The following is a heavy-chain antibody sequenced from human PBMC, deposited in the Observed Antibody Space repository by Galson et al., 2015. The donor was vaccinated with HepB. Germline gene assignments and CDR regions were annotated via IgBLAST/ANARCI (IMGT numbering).Heavy chain of an antibody. J-gene: IGHJ6*02. CDR2: ITPICGTA. Sequence: SVKLSCKASGGTFSSYAISWVRQAPGQGLEWMGGITPICGTANYAQTFQGRVTITADESTSTAYMQLSSLRAEDTAVYYCARASTCYYYGMDVWGQGTTVTVSS. V-gene: IGHV1-69*13. CDR1: GGTFSSYA. CDR3: ARASTCYYYGMDV.